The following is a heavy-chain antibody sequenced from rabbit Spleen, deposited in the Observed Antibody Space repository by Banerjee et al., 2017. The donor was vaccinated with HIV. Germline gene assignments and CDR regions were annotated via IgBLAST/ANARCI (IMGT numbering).Heavy chain of an antibody. CDR1: GFDFSVYG. CDR3: VRDLGYDDYSEKGYFNL. J-gene: IGHJ4*01. Sequence: QEQLVESGGGLVQPGGSLKLSCKASGFDFSVYGLSWVRQAPGKGLEWIGYIDPIFSRTCYAGGGNGRFAISSHNAQNTLYLQLNSLTAADTATYFCVRDLGYDDYSEKGYFNLWGPGTLVTVS. D-gene: IGHD2-1*01. CDR2: IDPIFSRT. V-gene: IGHV1S47*01.